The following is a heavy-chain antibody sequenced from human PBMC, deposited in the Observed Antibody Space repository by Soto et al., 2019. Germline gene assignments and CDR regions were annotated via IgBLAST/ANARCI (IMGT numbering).Heavy chain of an antibody. CDR3: AKVVGPKYVDDSGDDFWYYYMDV. CDR1: GGSIRSDY. D-gene: IGHD3-10*01. CDR2: ITDSGTT. V-gene: IGHV4-59*01. Sequence: QVQLQQSGPGLVKPSETLSLSCTVSGGSIRSDYWSWIRQPPGMGLEWIGYITDSGTTYYNPSLDGRVIISIDTSKKQLSPKVYSVTTADSAVYYCAKVVGPKYVDDSGDDFWYYYMDVWDIGTTGIGSS. J-gene: IGHJ6*03.